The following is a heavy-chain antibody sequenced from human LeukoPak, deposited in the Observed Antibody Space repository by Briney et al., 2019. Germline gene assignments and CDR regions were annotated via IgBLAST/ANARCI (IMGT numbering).Heavy chain of an antibody. D-gene: IGHD1-26*01. J-gene: IGHJ1*01. Sequence: GGSLRLSCAASGFTFSSYGMHWVRQAPGKGLEWAAVISYDGSNKYYADSVKGRFTISRDNSKNTLYLQMNSLRAEDTAVYYCAKGSLPSYYPLYLAEYFQHWGQGTLVTVSS. CDR3: AKGSLPSYYPLYLAEYFQH. CDR1: GFTFSSYG. V-gene: IGHV3-30*18. CDR2: ISYDGSNK.